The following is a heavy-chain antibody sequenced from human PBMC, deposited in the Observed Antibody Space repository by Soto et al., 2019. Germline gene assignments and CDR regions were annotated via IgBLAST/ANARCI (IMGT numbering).Heavy chain of an antibody. Sequence: GGSLRLSCAASGFTFSDYYMSWIRQAPGKGLEWVSYISSSGSTIYYADSVKGRFTISRDNAKNSLYLQMNSLRAEDTAVYYCARDLMVRGGWGGVEPGYFDYWGQGTLVTVSS. CDR1: GFTFSDYY. J-gene: IGHJ4*02. CDR3: ARDLMVRGGWGGVEPGYFDY. V-gene: IGHV3-11*01. D-gene: IGHD3-10*01. CDR2: ISSSGSTI.